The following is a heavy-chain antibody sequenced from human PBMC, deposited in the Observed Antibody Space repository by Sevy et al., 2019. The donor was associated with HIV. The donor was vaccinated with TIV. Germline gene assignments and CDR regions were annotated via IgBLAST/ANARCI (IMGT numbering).Heavy chain of an antibody. CDR2: IRSTSTYI. CDR1: GFTFNTYN. V-gene: IGHV3-21*01. CDR3: ARAGGATDYGMDV. D-gene: IGHD5-12*01. J-gene: IGHJ6*02. Sequence: EGSLRLSCGASGFTFNTYNFNWVLQAPGKELECVSSIRSTSTYIYYADSVRGRFTISRDNAKNSLYLQMNNLRAEDTAIYYCARAGGATDYGMDVWGLGTTVTVSS.